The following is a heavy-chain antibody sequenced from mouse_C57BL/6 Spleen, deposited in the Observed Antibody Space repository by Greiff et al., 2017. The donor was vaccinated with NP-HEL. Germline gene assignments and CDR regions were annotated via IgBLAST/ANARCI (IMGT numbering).Heavy chain of an antibody. CDR2: INPGSGGT. D-gene: IGHD2-1*01. V-gene: IGHV1-54*01. Sequence: QVQLKESGAELVRPGTSVKVSCKASGYAFTNYLIEWVKQRPGQGLEWIGVINPGSGGTNYNEKFKGKATLTEDKSSSTAYMQLSSLTSKDSAVYFCARHYGNHWYFDVWGTGTTVTVSS. J-gene: IGHJ1*03. CDR3: ARHYGNHWYFDV. CDR1: GYAFTNYL.